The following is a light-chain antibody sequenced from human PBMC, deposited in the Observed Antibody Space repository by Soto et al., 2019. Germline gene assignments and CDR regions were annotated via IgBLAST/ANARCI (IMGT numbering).Light chain of an antibody. CDR1: PSVLSSSNNKNY. CDR2: WAS. CDR3: QQYYSTPLT. Sequence: IVMTQSPDSLAESLGERATINCKSSPSVLSSSNNKNYLAWYQQKPGPPPKLLIYWASTRESGVPDRFSGSGSLTDFTLTISSLQAEDVAVYYCQQYYSTPLTCGPGTKVDI. J-gene: IGKJ3*01. V-gene: IGKV4-1*01.